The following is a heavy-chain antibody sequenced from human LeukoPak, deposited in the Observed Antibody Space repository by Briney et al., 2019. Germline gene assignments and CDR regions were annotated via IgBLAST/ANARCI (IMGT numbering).Heavy chain of an antibody. J-gene: IGHJ4*02. V-gene: IGHV4-4*02. CDR2: VYHTGST. Sequence: TSETLSLTCAVSGGSITSPNWWTWVRQPPGKGLEWIGEVYHTGSTNYNPSLKSRVTISVDTSKNQFSLKLSSVTAADTAVYYCARDDPITTYYYDSSGYYPFDYWGQGTLVTVSS. CDR1: GGSITSPNW. CDR3: ARDDPITTYYYDSSGYYPFDY. D-gene: IGHD3-22*01.